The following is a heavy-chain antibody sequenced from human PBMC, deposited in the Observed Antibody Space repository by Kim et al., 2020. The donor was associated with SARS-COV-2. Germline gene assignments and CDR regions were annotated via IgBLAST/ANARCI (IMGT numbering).Heavy chain of an antibody. Sequence: SETLSLTCTVSVGSISSGGYYWSWIRQHPGKGLEWIGYIYYSGSTYYNPSLKSRVTISVDTSKNQFSLKLSSVTAADTAVYYCARDYYDSSGYHRDAWYFELWGRGTLVTVSS. V-gene: IGHV4-31*03. CDR2: IYYSGST. CDR1: VGSISSGGYY. D-gene: IGHD3-22*01. CDR3: ARDYYDSSGYHRDAWYFEL. J-gene: IGHJ2*01.